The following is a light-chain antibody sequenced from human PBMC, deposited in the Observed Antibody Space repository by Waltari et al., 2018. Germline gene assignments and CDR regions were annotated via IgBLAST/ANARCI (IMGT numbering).Light chain of an antibody. CDR1: QSISSY. CDR2: AAS. J-gene: IGKJ4*01. Sequence: DIQMTQSPSSLSASVGDIVTITCRASQSISSYLNWYQQKPGKAPKLLIYAASSLQRGVPSRFSGGGSGTDFTLTISSLQPEDFATYYCQQSYSTPPLTFGGGTKVEIK. V-gene: IGKV1-39*01. CDR3: QQSYSTPPLT.